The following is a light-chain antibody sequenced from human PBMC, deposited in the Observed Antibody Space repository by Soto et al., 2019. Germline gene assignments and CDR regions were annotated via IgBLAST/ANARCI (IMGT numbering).Light chain of an antibody. CDR2: ADN. V-gene: IGLV1-40*01. CDR3: QYYDTSLSGVI. Sequence: QSVLTQTPSVSGAPGQKITMSCTGSSSNIGAGYDVHWYQQVPGAAPRLLIYADNNRPSGVPDRFSASKSGTSASLAITGLQDEDEASYYCQYYDTSLSGVIFGAGTKRPVL. J-gene: IGLJ2*01. CDR1: SSNIGAGYD.